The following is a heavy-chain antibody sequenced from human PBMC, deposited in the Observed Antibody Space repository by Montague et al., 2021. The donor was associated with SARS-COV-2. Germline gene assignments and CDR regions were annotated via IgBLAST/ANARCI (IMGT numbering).Heavy chain of an antibody. CDR3: ARNLLFATIYTVVTHFDF. CDR1: GDSVASNNYY. D-gene: IGHD2-21*01. V-gene: IGHV4-39*01. Sequence: SETLSLTCNVSGDSVASNNYYWSWLRQPPGRGLEWIASVFPTGNAFYXPSLKSRSSISVDTSTNQVSLKLSSVSGADTALYFCARNLLFATIYTVVTHFDFWGHGTRVTVS. CDR2: VFPTGNA. J-gene: IGHJ4*03.